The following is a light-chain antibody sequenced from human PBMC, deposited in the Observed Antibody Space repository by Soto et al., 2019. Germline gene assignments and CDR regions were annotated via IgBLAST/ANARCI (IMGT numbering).Light chain of an antibody. CDR2: GAS. CDR3: QQYGSSPIT. J-gene: IGKJ5*01. V-gene: IGKV3-20*01. Sequence: EIVLTQSPGTLSLSPGERATLSCRASQSVSSSYLAWYQQKPGQAPRLLIYGASSRATGIPERFSGSGSGTDFTLTISRLEPEDFAVYSCQQYGSSPITIGQGTRLEIK. CDR1: QSVSSSY.